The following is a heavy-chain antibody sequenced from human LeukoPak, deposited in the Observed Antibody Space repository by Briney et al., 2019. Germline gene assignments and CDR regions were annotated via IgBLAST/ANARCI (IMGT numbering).Heavy chain of an antibody. CDR1: PFTDISFA. Sequence: GGSLTLDCEAAPFTDISFARIWVRQGPGKGLEWVSAISNSGGSTYYADSVKGRFTISKGNSKNTLYLEMNSLSAEDTTVYYWATQVSGGCCYGIVYWGQGPLVTVSS. CDR2: ISNSGGST. V-gene: IGHV3-23*01. D-gene: IGHD2-15*01. CDR3: ATQVSGGCCYGIVY. J-gene: IGHJ4*02.